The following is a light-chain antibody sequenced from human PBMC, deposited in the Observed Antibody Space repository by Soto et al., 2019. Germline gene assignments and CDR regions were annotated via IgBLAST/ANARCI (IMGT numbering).Light chain of an antibody. CDR3: QQLNSYPLA. V-gene: IGKV1-9*01. CDR2: GAS. CDR1: QGISTY. Sequence: DIQLTQSPSFLSASVGDRVTITCRASQGISTYLAWYQQKPGKAPKHLIYGASTLQSGVPSRFSGSGSGTEFTLTINSLQPEDVATYYCQQLNSYPLAFGGGTKVEIK. J-gene: IGKJ4*01.